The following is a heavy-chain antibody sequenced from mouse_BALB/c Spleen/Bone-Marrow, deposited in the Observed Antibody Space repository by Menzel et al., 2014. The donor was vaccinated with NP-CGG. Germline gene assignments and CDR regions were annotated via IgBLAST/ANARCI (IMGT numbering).Heavy chain of an antibody. D-gene: IGHD2-4*01. V-gene: IGHV1-4*01. J-gene: IGHJ3*01. CDR2: IYPSTGYT. Sequence: QVQLKESGAELARPGASVKMSCKASGYTFTTYTIHWMKQRPGQGLEWIGYIYPSTGYTEYNQKFKDKVTLTADKSSSTAYMQLSSLTSEDSAVYYCARDDYAYWGQGTLVTVPA. CDR3: ARDDYAY. CDR1: GYTFTTYT.